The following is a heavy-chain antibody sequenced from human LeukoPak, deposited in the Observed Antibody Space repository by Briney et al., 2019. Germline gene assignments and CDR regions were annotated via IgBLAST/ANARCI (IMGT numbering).Heavy chain of an antibody. CDR1: GFAFSSYG. Sequence: TGGSLRLSCAASGFAFSSYGMHWVRQAPGKGLEWVAVISYDGSNKYYADSVKGRFTISRDNSKNTLYLQMNSLRAEDTAVYYCAKDSVAGFDYWGQGTLVTVSS. J-gene: IGHJ4*02. CDR2: ISYDGSNK. V-gene: IGHV3-30*18. CDR3: AKDSVAGFDY. D-gene: IGHD6-19*01.